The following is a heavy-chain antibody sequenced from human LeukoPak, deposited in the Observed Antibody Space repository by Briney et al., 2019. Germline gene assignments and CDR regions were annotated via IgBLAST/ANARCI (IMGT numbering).Heavy chain of an antibody. CDR2: TYYSGST. CDR3: ARGKVGPTVFLDY. Sequence: SETLSLTCTVSGGSISGYYWTWIRQPPGKGLEWIGYTYYSGSTNYNPSLKSLVTISLDTSKNQFSLKLSSVTAADTALYYCARGKVGPTVFLDYWGQGTLVTVSS. V-gene: IGHV4-59*01. D-gene: IGHD1-26*01. CDR1: GGSISGYY. J-gene: IGHJ4*02.